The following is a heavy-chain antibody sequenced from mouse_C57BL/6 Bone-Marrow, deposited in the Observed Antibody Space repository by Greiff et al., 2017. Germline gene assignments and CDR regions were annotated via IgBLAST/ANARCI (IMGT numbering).Heavy chain of an antibody. CDR3: TTGAWFAY. J-gene: IGHJ3*01. Sequence: EVQLQQSGAELVRPGASVKLSCTASGFNIKDDYMHWVKQRPEQGLEWIGWIDPENGDTEYASKFEGKATITADTSSNTAYLQLSILTSEDTAVYYCTTGAWFAYWGQGTLVTVSA. V-gene: IGHV14-4*01. CDR1: GFNIKDDY. CDR2: IDPENGDT.